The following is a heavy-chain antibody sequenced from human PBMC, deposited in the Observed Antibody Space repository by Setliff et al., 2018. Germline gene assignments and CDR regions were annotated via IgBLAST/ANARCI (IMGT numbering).Heavy chain of an antibody. CDR2: IYYSGST. CDR1: GGSISSYY. D-gene: IGHD3-22*01. CDR3: ARGQSDYYDSSGYYYDY. Sequence: SETLSLTCTVSGGSISSYYWSWIRQPPGKGLEWIGYIYYSGSTNYNPSLKSRVTISVDASKNQFSLKLSSVTAADTAVYYCARGQSDYYDSSGYYYDYWGQGTLVTVSS. V-gene: IGHV4-59*08. J-gene: IGHJ4*02.